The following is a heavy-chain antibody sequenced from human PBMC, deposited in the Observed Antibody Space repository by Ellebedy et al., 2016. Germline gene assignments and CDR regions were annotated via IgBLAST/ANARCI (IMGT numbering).Heavy chain of an antibody. V-gene: IGHV1-2*02. CDR3: ARVELVTDWYFDL. Sequence: ASVKVSCXASGYTFTGYYMHWVRQAPGQGLEWMGWINPNSGGTNYAQKFQGRVTMTRDTSISTAYMELNRLRSDDTAVYYCARVELVTDWYFDLWGRGTLVTVSS. CDR1: GYTFTGYY. CDR2: INPNSGGT. J-gene: IGHJ2*01. D-gene: IGHD5-18*01.